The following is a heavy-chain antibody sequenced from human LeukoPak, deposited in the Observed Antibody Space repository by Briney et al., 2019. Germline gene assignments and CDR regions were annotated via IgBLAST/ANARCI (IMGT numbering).Heavy chain of an antibody. Sequence: ASVKVSCKASGYTFTSYGISWVRQAPGQGLEWMGWISAYNGNTNYAQKLQGRVTMTTDTSTRTAYMELRSLRSDDTAVYYCATWAHSGYWIATFDYWGQGTLVTVSS. CDR2: ISAYNGNT. CDR3: ATWAHSGYWIATFDY. D-gene: IGHD3-22*01. CDR1: GYTFTSYG. V-gene: IGHV1-18*01. J-gene: IGHJ4*02.